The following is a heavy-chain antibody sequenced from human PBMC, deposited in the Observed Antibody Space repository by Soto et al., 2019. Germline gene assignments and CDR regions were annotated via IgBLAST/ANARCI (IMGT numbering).Heavy chain of an antibody. D-gene: IGHD2-21*02. Sequence: GGSLRLSCATSGFTFTAYDLTWVRQAPGKGLDWVSGISPSGDTTYYADSVKGRFTISRDNSKTVLYLQMNSLRAEDTAVYYRAFKGTAKPFYWGQGTLVTVSS. J-gene: IGHJ4*02. CDR1: GFTFTAYD. V-gene: IGHV3-23*01. CDR3: AFKGTAKPFY. CDR2: ISPSGDTT.